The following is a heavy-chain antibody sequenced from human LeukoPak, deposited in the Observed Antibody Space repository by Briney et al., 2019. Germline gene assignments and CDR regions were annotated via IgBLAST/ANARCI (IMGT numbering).Heavy chain of an antibody. CDR2: IYSGGNT. J-gene: IGHJ3*02. V-gene: IGHV3-53*01. CDR3: ARDGYYYDISGYYAFDI. CDR1: GFTVSSNY. Sequence: PGGSLRLSCAASGFTVSSNYMSWVRQAPGKGLEWVSIIYSGGNTDYADSVKGRLTISRDNSKNTLYLQMNGLRAEDTAVYYCARDGYYYDISGYYAFDIWGQGTMVTVSS. D-gene: IGHD3-22*01.